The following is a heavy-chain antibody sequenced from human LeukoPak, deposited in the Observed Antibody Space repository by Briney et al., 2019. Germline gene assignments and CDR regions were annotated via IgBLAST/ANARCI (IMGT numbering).Heavy chain of an antibody. CDR1: GGSFSGYY. V-gene: IGHV4-34*01. CDR3: ARERLHYDFWSVYYTNRYNWFDP. Sequence: SETLSLTCAVYGGSFSGYYWSWIRQPPGKGLEWIGEINHSGSTNYNPSLKSRVTISVDTSKNQFSLKLSSVTAADTAVYYCARERLHYDFWSVYYTNRYNWFDPWGQGTLVTVSS. D-gene: IGHD3-3*01. J-gene: IGHJ5*02. CDR2: INHSGST.